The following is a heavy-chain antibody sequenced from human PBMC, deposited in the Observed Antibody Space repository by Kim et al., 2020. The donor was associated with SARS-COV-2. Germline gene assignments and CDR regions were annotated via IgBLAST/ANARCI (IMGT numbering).Heavy chain of an antibody. J-gene: IGHJ6*02. D-gene: IGHD3-3*01. CDR3: AKDLRMGVVIYGMDV. Sequence: VKGRFTIARDNSKNALYLQRNSLRAEDTAGYYCAKDLRMGVVIYGMDVWGQGTTVTVSS. V-gene: IGHV3-23*01.